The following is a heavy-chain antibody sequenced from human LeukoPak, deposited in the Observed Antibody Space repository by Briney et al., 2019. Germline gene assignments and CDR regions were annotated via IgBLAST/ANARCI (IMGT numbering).Heavy chain of an antibody. CDR3: AKDLVGAHYYYYMDV. J-gene: IGHJ6*03. CDR1: GFTFSSYG. Sequence: GGSLRLSCAASGFTFSSYGMHWVRQAPGKGLEWVAVIWYDGSNKYYADSVKGRFTISRDNSKNTLYLQMNSLRAEDTAVYYCAKDLVGAHYYYYMDVWGKGTTVTVSS. D-gene: IGHD1-26*01. CDR2: IWYDGSNK. V-gene: IGHV3-33*06.